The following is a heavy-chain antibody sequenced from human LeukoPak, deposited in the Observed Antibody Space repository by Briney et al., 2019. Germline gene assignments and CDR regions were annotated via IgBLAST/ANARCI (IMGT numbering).Heavy chain of an antibody. CDR3: ARDPTNSRNWFDP. CDR2: INPSGGST. D-gene: IGHD4-23*01. CDR1: GYTFTRYY. V-gene: IGHV1-46*01. J-gene: IGHJ5*02. Sequence: ASVKVSCKASGYTFTRYYIHWVRQAPGQGLEWMGIINPSGGSTNYAQKFQGRVTMTRDTSTSTVYMELSSLRSEDTAIYYCARDPTNSRNWFDPWGQGTLVTVSS.